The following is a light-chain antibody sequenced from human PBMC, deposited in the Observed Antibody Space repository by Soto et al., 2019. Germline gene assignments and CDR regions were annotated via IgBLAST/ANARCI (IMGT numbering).Light chain of an antibody. J-gene: IGKJ1*01. CDR1: QSIGDS. CDR3: RHYNSYSEA. Sequence: LQMTPSPSTLSASVGDIVTITCRASQSIGDSLAWYQQKPGKAPYLLISDVSSLERGVPSRFSGSGSGTEFTLTISSLQPDEFATYYCRHYNSYSEAVGQGTKVDIK. CDR2: DVS. V-gene: IGKV1-5*01.